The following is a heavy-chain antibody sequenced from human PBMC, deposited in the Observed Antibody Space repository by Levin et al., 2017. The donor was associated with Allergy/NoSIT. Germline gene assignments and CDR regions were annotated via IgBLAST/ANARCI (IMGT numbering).Heavy chain of an antibody. V-gene: IGHV1-24*01. J-gene: IGHJ4*02. Sequence: ASVKVSCKVSGYTLTELSMHWVRQAPGKGLEWMGGFDPEDGETIYAQKFQGRVTMTEDTSTDTAYMELSSLRSEDTAVYYCATDTGAYCGGDCYPFDYWGQGTLVTVSS. CDR3: ATDTGAYCGGDCYPFDY. D-gene: IGHD2-21*02. CDR2: FDPEDGET. CDR1: GYTLTELS.